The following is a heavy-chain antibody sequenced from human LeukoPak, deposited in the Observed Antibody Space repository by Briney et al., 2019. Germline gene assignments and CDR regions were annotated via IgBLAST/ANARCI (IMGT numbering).Heavy chain of an antibody. J-gene: IGHJ4*02. D-gene: IGHD3-22*01. CDR3: AKVPLSSGFMGEGYYFDY. V-gene: IGHV3-48*03. CDR2: ISSSGSTI. Sequence: GGSLRLSCAASGFTFSSYEMNWVRQAPGKGLEWVSYISSSGSTIYYADSVKGRFTISRDNAKNSLYLQMNSLRAEDTAVYYCAKVPLSSGFMGEGYYFDYWGQGTLVTVSS. CDR1: GFTFSSYE.